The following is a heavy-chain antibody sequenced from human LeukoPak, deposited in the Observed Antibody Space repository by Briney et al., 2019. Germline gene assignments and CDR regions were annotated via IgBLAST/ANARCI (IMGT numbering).Heavy chain of an antibody. Sequence: NPSQTLSINCTVSGGSISSGDYYWSWIRQPPVKGLEWIGYIYYSGSTYYNPSLKSRVTISVDTSKNQFSLKLSSVTAADTAVYYCARTLPYQLLSFDYWGQGTLVTVSS. V-gene: IGHV4-30-4*01. D-gene: IGHD2-2*01. CDR1: GGSISSGDYY. CDR3: ARTLPYQLLSFDY. CDR2: IYYSGST. J-gene: IGHJ4*02.